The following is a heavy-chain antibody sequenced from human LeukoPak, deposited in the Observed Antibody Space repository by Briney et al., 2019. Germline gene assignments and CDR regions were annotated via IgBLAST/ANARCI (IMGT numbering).Heavy chain of an antibody. V-gene: IGHV4-59*01. J-gene: IGHJ4*02. CDR3: ARDSAALVDY. CDR2: IYYSGST. D-gene: IGHD6-25*01. Sequence: PSETLSLTCTVSGGSISSYYWSWIRQPPGKGLEWIGYIYYSGSTNYNPSLKSRVTISVDTSKDQFSLKLSSVTAADTAVYYCARDSAALVDYWGQGTLVTVSS. CDR1: GGSISSYY.